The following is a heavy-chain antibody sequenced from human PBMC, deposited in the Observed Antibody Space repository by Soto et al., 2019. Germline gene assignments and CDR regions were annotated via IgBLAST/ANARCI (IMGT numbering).Heavy chain of an antibody. V-gene: IGHV3-33*01. D-gene: IGHD3-10*01. CDR1: GFIFSNHG. Sequence: PGGSLRLSCEVSGFIFSNHGMHWVRQAPGKGLEWVALIWYDGSDKYYADSVKGRFTISRDNSKNTLYLQMNSLGPEDTAVYYCARDLSHYHFDFWGQGTLVTVSS. J-gene: IGHJ4*02. CDR3: ARDLSHYHFDF. CDR2: IWYDGSDK.